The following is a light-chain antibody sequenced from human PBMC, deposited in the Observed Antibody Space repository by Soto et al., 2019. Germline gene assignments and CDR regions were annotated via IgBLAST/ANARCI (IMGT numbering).Light chain of an antibody. Sequence: EIVLTQSPGTLSSSPGQRATLSCRASQSVSGSYLAWYQQKPGQAPRLLIYGASSRATGIPDRFSGSGSGTDFTLTINRLEPEDFAVYYCQHRSNWPLTFGGGTKVEIK. J-gene: IGKJ4*01. CDR3: QHRSNWPLT. CDR2: GAS. V-gene: IGKV3D-20*02. CDR1: QSVSGSY.